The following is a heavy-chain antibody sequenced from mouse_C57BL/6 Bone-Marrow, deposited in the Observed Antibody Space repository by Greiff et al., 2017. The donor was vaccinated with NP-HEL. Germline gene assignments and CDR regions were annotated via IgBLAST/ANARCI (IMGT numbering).Heavy chain of an antibody. V-gene: IGHV1-64*01. J-gene: IGHJ3*01. CDR1: GYTFTSYW. CDR3: ARRDYDDSAWFAY. D-gene: IGHD2-4*01. CDR2: IHPNSGST. Sequence: QVQLQQPGAELVKPGASVKLSCKASGYTFTSYWMHWVKQRPGQGLEWIGMIHPNSGSTNYNEKFKSKATLTVDKSSSTAYMQLSSLTSADSAVYYCARRDYDDSAWFAYWGQGTLVTVSA.